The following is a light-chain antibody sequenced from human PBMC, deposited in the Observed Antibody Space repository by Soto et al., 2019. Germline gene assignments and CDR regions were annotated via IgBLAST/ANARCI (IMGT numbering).Light chain of an antibody. CDR1: QTVSSY. J-gene: IGKJ5*01. CDR3: QHGSTSIT. CDR2: DGS. V-gene: IGKV3-11*01. Sequence: IVLTQSPATLSLWPGETAILSCRASQTVSSYLSWYQHKPGQAPRLLIYDGSKRAPGIPARFSGSGSGTYFTPPISSLEPGGFSGHYFQHGSTSITFGQGKRL.